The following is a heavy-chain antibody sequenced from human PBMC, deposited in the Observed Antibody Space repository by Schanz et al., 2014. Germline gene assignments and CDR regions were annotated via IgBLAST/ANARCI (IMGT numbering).Heavy chain of an antibody. V-gene: IGHV1-3*01. Sequence: QVQLVQSGAEVKKPGSSMKVSCKASGGTFNSYTINWVRQAPGQGLEWMGWINVGNGNMKYSQKFQGRVTITRDTSASTAYMELTSLRSEDTSLYYCARGTMPGTFDIWGQGTMVTVSS. CDR1: GGTFNSYT. D-gene: IGHD2-2*01. CDR3: ARGTMPGTFDI. CDR2: INVGNGNM. J-gene: IGHJ3*02.